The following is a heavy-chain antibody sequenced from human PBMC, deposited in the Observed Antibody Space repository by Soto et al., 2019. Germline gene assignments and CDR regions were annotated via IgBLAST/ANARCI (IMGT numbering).Heavy chain of an antibody. J-gene: IGHJ4*02. Sequence: QVQLVQSGAEVKKPGSSVKVSCKASRGTFSSYTISWVRQAPGQGLEWMGRIIPILGIANYAQKFQGRVTITADKATSTAYMELSSLRSEDTAVYYCERGLSDCSGGSCYSNLVYWGQGTLVTVSS. CDR1: RGTFSSYT. D-gene: IGHD2-15*01. CDR3: ERGLSDCSGGSCYSNLVY. V-gene: IGHV1-69*02. CDR2: IIPILGIA.